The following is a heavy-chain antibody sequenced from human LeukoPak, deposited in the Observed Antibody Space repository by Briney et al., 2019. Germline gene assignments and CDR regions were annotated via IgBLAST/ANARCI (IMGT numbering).Heavy chain of an antibody. J-gene: IGHJ6*03. CDR2: ISGSGGST. V-gene: IGHV3-23*01. CDR3: ARYCSSTSCYPPDYYMDV. CDR1: GFTFSSYA. D-gene: IGHD2-2*01. Sequence: GGSLRLSCAASGFTFSSYAMSWVRQAPGKGLEWVSAISGSGGSTYYADSVEGRFTISRDNAKNSLYLQMNSLRAEDTAVYYCARYCSSTSCYPPDYYMDVWGKGTTVTVSS.